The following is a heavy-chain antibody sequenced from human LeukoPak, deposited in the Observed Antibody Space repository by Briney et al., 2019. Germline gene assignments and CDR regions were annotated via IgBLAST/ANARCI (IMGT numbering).Heavy chain of an antibody. V-gene: IGHV3-48*01. D-gene: IGHD3-3*01. CDR2: ISSSGSTI. Sequence: PGGSLRLSCAASGFTFSSYNMNWVRQAPGKGLEWVSYISSSGSTIYYADSVKGRFTVSRDNANNSLSLQMNSLRAEDTAVYYCARSESGYRHWGQGTLVTVSS. CDR3: ARSESGYRH. J-gene: IGHJ4*02. CDR1: GFTFSSYN.